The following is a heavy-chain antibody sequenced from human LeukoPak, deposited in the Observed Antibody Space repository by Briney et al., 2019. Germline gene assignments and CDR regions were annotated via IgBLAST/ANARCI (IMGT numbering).Heavy chain of an antibody. Sequence: GGSLRLSCAASGFTFSSYAMSWVRQAPGKGLEWVSGTSDRGDYTYYADSVKGRFTISRDTSKNTLYLQMNSLRAEDTALYFCAKKAQYDGHYPLDYWGQGTLVTVSA. D-gene: IGHD4/OR15-4a*01. V-gene: IGHV3-23*01. CDR1: GFTFSSYA. J-gene: IGHJ4*02. CDR3: AKKAQYDGHYPLDY. CDR2: TSDRGDYT.